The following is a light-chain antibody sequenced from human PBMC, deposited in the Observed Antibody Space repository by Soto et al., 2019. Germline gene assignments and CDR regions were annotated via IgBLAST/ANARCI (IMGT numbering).Light chain of an antibody. CDR2: GAS. CDR3: QQYGRA. Sequence: EIVLTQSPGTLSLSPVERATLSCRASQSVSSSYLAWYQQKPGQAPRLLIYGASSRATGIPDRFSGSGSGTDFTLTISRLEPEDFAVYYCQQYGRAFGQGTKVDIK. V-gene: IGKV3-20*01. J-gene: IGKJ1*01. CDR1: QSVSSSY.